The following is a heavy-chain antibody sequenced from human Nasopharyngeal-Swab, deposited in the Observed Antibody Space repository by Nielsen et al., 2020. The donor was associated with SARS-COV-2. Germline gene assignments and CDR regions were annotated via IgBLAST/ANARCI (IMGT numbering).Heavy chain of an antibody. V-gene: IGHV4-59*01. J-gene: IGHJ6*02. D-gene: IGHD3-10*01. CDR3: ARDRGLYGSGPYGMGV. Sequence: SETLSLTCTVSGGSISSYYWSWIRQPPGKGLEWIGYIYYSGSTNFNPSLKSRVTISVDTSKNQFSLKLSSVTAADTAVYYCARDRGLYGSGPYGMGVWGQGTTVTVSS. CDR2: IYYSGST. CDR1: GGSISSYY.